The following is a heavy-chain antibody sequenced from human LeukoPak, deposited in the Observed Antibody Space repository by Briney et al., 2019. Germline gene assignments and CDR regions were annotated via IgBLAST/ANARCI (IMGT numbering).Heavy chain of an antibody. CDR1: GYTFTGYY. CDR3: ARDRVTMVRGVIITLDYYYGMDV. V-gene: IGHV1-2*02. J-gene: IGHJ6*02. Sequence: GASVKVSCKASGYTFTGYYMHWVRQAPGLGLEWMGWINPNSGGTNYAQKFQGRVTMTRDTSISTAYMELSRLRSDDTAVYYCARDRVTMVRGVIITLDYYYGMDVWGQGTTVTVSS. D-gene: IGHD3-10*01. CDR2: INPNSGGT.